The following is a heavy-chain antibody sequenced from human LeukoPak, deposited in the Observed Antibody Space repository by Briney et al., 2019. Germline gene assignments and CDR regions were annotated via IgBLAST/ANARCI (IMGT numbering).Heavy chain of an antibody. D-gene: IGHD3-22*01. CDR1: GYTFTSYD. J-gene: IGHJ4*02. Sequence: GASVKVSCKASGYTFTSYDINWVRQATGQGLEWMGWMSPNSGNTGYAQKFQGRVTMTRNTSISTAYMELSSLRSEDTAVYYCARGNYYDSASLSTRLDFDYWGQGTLVTVSS. CDR3: ARGNYYDSASLSTRLDFDY. V-gene: IGHV1-8*01. CDR2: MSPNSGNT.